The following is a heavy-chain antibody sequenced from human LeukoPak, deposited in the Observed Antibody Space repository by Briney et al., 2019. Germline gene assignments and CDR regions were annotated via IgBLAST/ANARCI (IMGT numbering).Heavy chain of an antibody. D-gene: IGHD2-2*01. V-gene: IGHV1-2*02. CDR3: AGRYCTSTTCYVGAVAGYEF. CDR1: GYIFTGYY. Sequence: GASVNVSCKASGYIFTGYYLHWVRQAPGQGLEWMGWSNPTSGSTNYAQKFQGRVTMTRDTSISTAYMELSRLRSDDTAVYYCAGRYCTSTTCYVGAVAGYEFWGQGTLVTVSS. J-gene: IGHJ4*02. CDR2: SNPTSGST.